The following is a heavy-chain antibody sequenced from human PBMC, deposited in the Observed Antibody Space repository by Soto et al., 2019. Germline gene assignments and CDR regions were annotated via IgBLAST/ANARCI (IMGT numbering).Heavy chain of an antibody. Sequence: SETLSLTCTVSGGSISSYYWSWIRQPPGKELEWIGYIYYSGSTNYNPSLKSRVTISVDTPKNPFSLKLSSVTAADTAVYYCARQLIHSIAAASLTGVWGPGTLVTVSS. CDR2: IYYSGST. CDR1: GGSISSYY. J-gene: IGHJ4*02. V-gene: IGHV4-59*08. CDR3: ARQLIHSIAAASLTGV. D-gene: IGHD6-13*01.